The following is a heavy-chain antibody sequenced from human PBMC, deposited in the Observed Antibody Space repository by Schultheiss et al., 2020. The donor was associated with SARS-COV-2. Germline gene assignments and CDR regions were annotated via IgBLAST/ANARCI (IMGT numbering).Heavy chain of an antibody. CDR1: GYTFTSYG. J-gene: IGHJ4*02. V-gene: IGHV1-18*01. CDR3: ARDGQDIVVVVAAILDY. Sequence: ASVKVSCKASGYTFTSYGISWVRQAPGQGLEWMGWISAYNGNTNYAQKLQGRVTMTTDTSTSTAYMELRSLRAEDTAVYYCARDGQDIVVVVAAILDYWGQGTLVTVSS. CDR2: ISAYNGNT. D-gene: IGHD2-15*01.